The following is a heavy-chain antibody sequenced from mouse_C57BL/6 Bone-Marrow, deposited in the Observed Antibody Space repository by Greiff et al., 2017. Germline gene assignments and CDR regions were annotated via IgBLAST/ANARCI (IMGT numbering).Heavy chain of an antibody. Sequence: VQLQQPGAELVRPGSSVKLSFKASGYTFTSYWMHWVKQRPIQGLEWIGNIYPSDSETHYNQKFKDKATLTVEKSSSTAYMQLSSLTSEDSAVDDCARAQDGSGRSPAYWGQGTLVTVSA. D-gene: IGHD3-2*02. CDR3: ARAQDGSGRSPAY. CDR1: GYTFTSYW. CDR2: IYPSDSET. V-gene: IGHV1-52*01. J-gene: IGHJ3*01.